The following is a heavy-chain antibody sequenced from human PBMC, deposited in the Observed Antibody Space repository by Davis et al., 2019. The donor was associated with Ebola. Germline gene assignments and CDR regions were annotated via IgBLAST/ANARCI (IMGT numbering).Heavy chain of an antibody. J-gene: IGHJ4*02. V-gene: IGHV1-18*01. Sequence: AASVKVSCKASGYLFTSYGFSWVRQAPGQGLEWMGWISAYNGDTYYAEKFQDRVTMTTDISTSAAELELRSLRDDDTAVYYCATRREGYTWAEEYWGQGTVVTVSS. CDR3: ATRREGYTWAEEY. CDR1: GYLFTSYG. D-gene: IGHD5-24*01. CDR2: ISAYNGDT.